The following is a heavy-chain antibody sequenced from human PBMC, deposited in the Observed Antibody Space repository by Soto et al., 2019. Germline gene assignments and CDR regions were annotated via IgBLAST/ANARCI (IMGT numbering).Heavy chain of an antibody. CDR3: ARVASNYDYYYGMDV. V-gene: IGHV1-2*04. CDR1: GYTFTGYY. Sequence: ASVKVSCKVSGYTFTGYYMHWVRQAPGQGLEWMGWINPNSGGTNYAQKFQGWVTMTRDTSISTAYMELSRLRSDDTDVYYCARVASNYDYYYGMDVWGKGPTVTVSS. D-gene: IGHD4-4*01. J-gene: IGHJ6*04. CDR2: INPNSGGT.